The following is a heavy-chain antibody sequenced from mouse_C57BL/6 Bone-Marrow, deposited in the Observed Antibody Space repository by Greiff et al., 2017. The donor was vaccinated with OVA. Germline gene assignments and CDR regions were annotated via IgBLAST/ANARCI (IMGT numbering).Heavy chain of an antibody. J-gene: IGHJ2*01. CDR1: GYAFTNYL. V-gene: IGHV1-54*01. D-gene: IGHD1-1*01. CDR3: ARGGAGSSPYFDY. CDR2: INPGSGGT. Sequence: QVQLQQSGAELVRPGTSVKVSCKASGYAFTNYLIEWVKQRPGQGLEWIGVINPGSGGTNYNEKFKGKATLTADKSSSTAYMQLSSLTSEDSAVYFGARGGAGSSPYFDYWGQGTTLTVSS.